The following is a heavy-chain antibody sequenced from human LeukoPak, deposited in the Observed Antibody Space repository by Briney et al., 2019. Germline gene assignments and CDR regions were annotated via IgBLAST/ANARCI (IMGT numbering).Heavy chain of an antibody. D-gene: IGHD3-9*01. V-gene: IGHV1-18*01. Sequence: ASVKVSCKASGYTFTSYGISWVRQAPGQGLEWMGWISAYNGNTNYAQKLQGRVTVTTDTSTSTAYMELRSLRSDDTAVYYCARVYPSPDDILTGYYNGAFDIWGQGTMVTVSS. CDR1: GYTFTSYG. J-gene: IGHJ3*02. CDR3: ARVYPSPDDILTGYYNGAFDI. CDR2: ISAYNGNT.